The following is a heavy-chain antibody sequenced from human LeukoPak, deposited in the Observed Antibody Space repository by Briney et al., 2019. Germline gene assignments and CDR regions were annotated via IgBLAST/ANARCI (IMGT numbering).Heavy chain of an antibody. V-gene: IGHV3-21*06. Sequence: PGGSLRLSCADSQFTFNGSWMNWVRQAPGKGLEWASSMSTSSTYIYYADSIKGRFTISRDDARSLLYLQMDSLRAEDTAVYYCVRDFAFGFCNTTTCRYPFDSWGQGAPVTVSS. J-gene: IGHJ4*02. CDR1: QFTFNGSW. CDR2: MSTSSTYI. D-gene: IGHD3-16*01. CDR3: VRDFAFGFCNTTTCRYPFDS.